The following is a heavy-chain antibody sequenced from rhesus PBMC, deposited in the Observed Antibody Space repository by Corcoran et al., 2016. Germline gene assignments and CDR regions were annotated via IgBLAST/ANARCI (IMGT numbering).Heavy chain of an antibody. J-gene: IGHJ4*01. Sequence: QVQLQESGPGLVKPSETLALTCAVSGAFISNNYWTWIRQSPGKGLEWIGRVSLSGSTDYNPSLRSQVTISRDASENHFSLNLSSVTAADTAVYYCTMSFGSGWSPRWGQGVLVTVSS. D-gene: IGHD6S26*01. CDR2: VSLSGST. V-gene: IGHV4-173*01. CDR1: GAFISNNY. CDR3: TMSFGSGWSPR.